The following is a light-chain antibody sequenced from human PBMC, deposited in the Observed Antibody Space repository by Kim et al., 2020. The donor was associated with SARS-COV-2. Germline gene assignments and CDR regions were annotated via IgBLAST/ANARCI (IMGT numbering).Light chain of an antibody. CDR2: DSS. CDR3: QQYYTWSALT. CDR1: QSVRST. J-gene: IGKJ4*01. V-gene: IGKV3D-15*01. Sequence: SPGERSPLSCSASQSVRSTLAWYQQKTGQAPTLQVYDSSTRATGVPAGFTGSGSGTEFTLTISSLQSEDFAVYFYQQYYTWSALTFGGGTKVDIK.